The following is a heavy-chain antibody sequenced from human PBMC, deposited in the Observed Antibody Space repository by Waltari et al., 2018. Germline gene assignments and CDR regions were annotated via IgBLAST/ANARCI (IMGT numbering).Heavy chain of an antibody. CDR3: ARGGYVDY. CDR2: INTGSSTI. Sequence: EVQLVESGGGLVQPGGSLRLSCADSGFTFNTYKMNWVRQAPGKGLEWVSHINTGSSTIYYADSVKGRFTISRDNAKNSLYLQMNSLRDEDTAVYYCARGGYVDYWGQGTLVTVSS. V-gene: IGHV3-48*02. CDR1: GFTFNTYK. J-gene: IGHJ4*02.